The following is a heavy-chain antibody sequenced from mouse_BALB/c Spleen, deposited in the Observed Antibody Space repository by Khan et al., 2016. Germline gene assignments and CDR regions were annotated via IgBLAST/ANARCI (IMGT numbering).Heavy chain of an antibody. Sequence: QVQLKESGPGLVAPSQSLSITCTVSGFSLTSYGVHWVHQPPGKGLEWLVVIWSDGSTTYNSALKSRLSISKDNSKSQVFLKMNSLQTDDTAMYYCARRDDGGGAMDYWGQGTSVTVSS. CDR3: ARRDDGGGAMDY. D-gene: IGHD2-3*01. V-gene: IGHV2-6*02. CDR1: GFSLTSYG. J-gene: IGHJ4*01. CDR2: IWSDGST.